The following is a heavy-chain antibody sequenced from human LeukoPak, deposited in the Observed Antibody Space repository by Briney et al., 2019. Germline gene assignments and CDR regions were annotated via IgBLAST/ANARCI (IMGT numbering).Heavy chain of an antibody. D-gene: IGHD6-19*01. CDR1: GGSFSGYY. V-gene: IGHV4-34*01. CDR2: INNSGST. CDR3: AFRIAVAGYAFDI. Sequence: SETLSLTCAVYGGSFSGYYWSWIRQPPGKGLEWIGEINNSGSTNYNPSLKSRVTISVDTSKNQFSLKLSSVTAADTAVYYCAFRIAVAGYAFDIWGQGTTVTVSS. J-gene: IGHJ3*02.